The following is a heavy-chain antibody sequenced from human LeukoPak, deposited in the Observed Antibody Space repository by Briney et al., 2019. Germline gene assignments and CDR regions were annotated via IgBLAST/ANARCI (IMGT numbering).Heavy chain of an antibody. CDR2: IYYDGYP. D-gene: IGHD2-8*02. CDR3: AGTELGYCTVTGCPLES. V-gene: IGHV4-59*01. J-gene: IGHJ4*02. Sequence: SETLSLTCNVSGASLRSYFWSWIRQPPGKGLEWIGYIYYDGYPNYSPSLRSRITISVEKSKSQFSLNLRSVTAADTALYFCAGTELGYCTVTGCPLESWGQGTLVTVSS. CDR1: GASLRSYF.